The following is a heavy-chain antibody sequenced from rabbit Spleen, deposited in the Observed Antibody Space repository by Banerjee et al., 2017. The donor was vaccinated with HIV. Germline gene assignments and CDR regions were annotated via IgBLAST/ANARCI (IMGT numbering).Heavy chain of an antibody. J-gene: IGHJ4*01. CDR2: INAATAKP. Sequence: EQLEESGGGLVKPEGSLTLTCKASGVSLNDKDVMCWVRQAPGKGLEWIACINAATAKPVYATWAKGRFTISRTSSTTVTLRMTSLTAADTATYFCARDLVAIIGWNFNLWGPGTLVTVS. CDR1: GVSLNDKDV. V-gene: IGHV1S45*01. CDR3: ARDLVAIIGWNFNL. D-gene: IGHD1-1*01.